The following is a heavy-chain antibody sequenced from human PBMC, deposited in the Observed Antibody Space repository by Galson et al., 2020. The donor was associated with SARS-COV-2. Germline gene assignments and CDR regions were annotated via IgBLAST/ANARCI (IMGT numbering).Heavy chain of an antibody. Sequence: ASVKVSCKASGDTFTRHYMHWVRQAPGQGLEWLGIINPRTGTTNYAQKFQGRLTMTTDTSTSTVYMDLSSLRSEDTAVYYCVRDWRQVATIQGPFDYWGQGTLVTVSS. J-gene: IGHJ4*02. D-gene: IGHD5-12*01. V-gene: IGHV1-46*01. CDR1: GDTFTRHY. CDR3: VRDWRQVATIQGPFDY. CDR2: INPRTGTT.